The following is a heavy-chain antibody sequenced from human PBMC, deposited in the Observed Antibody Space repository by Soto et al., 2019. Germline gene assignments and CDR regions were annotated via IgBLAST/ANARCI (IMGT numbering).Heavy chain of an antibody. V-gene: IGHV4-34*01. Sequence: LSLTCAVYGGSFSGYYWSWIRQPPGKGLEWIGEINHSGSTNYNPSLKSRVTISVDTSKNQFSLKLSSVTAADTAVYYCARGRYFSGIRVNWFDPWGQGTLVTVSS. CDR2: INHSGST. D-gene: IGHD2-15*01. CDR1: GGSFSGYY. CDR3: ARGRYFSGIRVNWFDP. J-gene: IGHJ5*02.